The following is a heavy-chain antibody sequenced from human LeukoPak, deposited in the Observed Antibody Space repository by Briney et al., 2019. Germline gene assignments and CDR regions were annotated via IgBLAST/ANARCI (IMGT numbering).Heavy chain of an antibody. D-gene: IGHD1-26*01. Sequence: SETLSLTCTVSGGSISSSNYYWGWIRQPPGKGLEWIGSIYYTGNTYYNPSLKSRVTISVDTSKNQFSLKLSSVTAADTAVYYCATEGGSYYSDYWGQGTLVTVSS. J-gene: IGHJ4*02. CDR2: IYYTGNT. CDR1: GGSISSSNYY. CDR3: ATEGGSYYSDY. V-gene: IGHV4-39*07.